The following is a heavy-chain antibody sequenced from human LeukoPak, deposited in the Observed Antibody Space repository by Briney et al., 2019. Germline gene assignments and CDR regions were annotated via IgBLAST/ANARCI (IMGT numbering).Heavy chain of an antibody. J-gene: IGHJ6*03. CDR1: GGTFSSYS. Sequence: GASVKVSCKASGGTFSSYSISWVRQAPGQGRQAPGQGLEWMGGIIAMFGTTNYAQKFQGRVTITADKSTSTAYMELSSLRSEDTAVYYCARAVAGTIYYMDVWGKGTTVTISS. CDR3: ARAVAGTIYYMDV. V-gene: IGHV1-69*06. D-gene: IGHD6-19*01. CDR2: IIAMFGTT.